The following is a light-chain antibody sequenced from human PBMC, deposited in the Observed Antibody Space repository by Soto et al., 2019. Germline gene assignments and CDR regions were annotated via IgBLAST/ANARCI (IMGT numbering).Light chain of an antibody. V-gene: IGKV3-20*01. Sequence: EIMLTQSPGTLSLSPGERATLSFRASQSVSSTYLAWYQHRPGQAPRLLIYGASSRATGIPDRFSGSGSGTDFTLIISRLEPEDFAVYYCQQYGNSFVGFGQGTKVDIK. CDR2: GAS. CDR3: QQYGNSFVG. CDR1: QSVSSTY. J-gene: IGKJ1*01.